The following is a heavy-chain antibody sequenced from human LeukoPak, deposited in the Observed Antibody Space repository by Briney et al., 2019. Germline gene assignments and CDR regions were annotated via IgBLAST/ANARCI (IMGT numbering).Heavy chain of an antibody. J-gene: IGHJ6*02. V-gene: IGHV1-2*02. Sequence: GESLKISCKGSGYTFTGYYMHWVRQAPGQGLEWMGWINPNSGGTNYAQKFQGRVTMTRDTSISTAYMELSRLRSDDTAVYYCARVRVRRSYYYYGMDVWGQGTTVTVSS. CDR1: GYTFTGYY. CDR3: ARVRVRRSYYYYGMDV. CDR2: INPNSGGT.